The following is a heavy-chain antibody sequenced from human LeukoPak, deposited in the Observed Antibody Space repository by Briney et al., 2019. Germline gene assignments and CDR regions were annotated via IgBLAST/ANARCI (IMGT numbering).Heavy chain of an antibody. Sequence: GGSLRLSCAASGFTFSNYAMHWVRQAPGKGLEWVSLISSGGTYEYYADSVKGRFTISRDNSKNTLYLQLNSLRAEDTAVYYCAGDSTYYYDSGSSGPHYFDNWGQGTLVTVSS. V-gene: IGHV3-30*01. CDR1: GFTFSNYA. D-gene: IGHD3-10*01. CDR3: AGDSTYYYDSGSSGPHYFDN. CDR2: ISSGGTYE. J-gene: IGHJ4*02.